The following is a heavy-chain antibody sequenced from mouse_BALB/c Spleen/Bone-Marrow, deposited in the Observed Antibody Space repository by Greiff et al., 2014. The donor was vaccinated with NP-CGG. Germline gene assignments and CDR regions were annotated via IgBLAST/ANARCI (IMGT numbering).Heavy chain of an antibody. J-gene: IGHJ4*01. CDR2: IYPGSGST. V-gene: IGHV1S22*01. CDR1: GYTFTSYW. CDR3: TRGYYPYYYAMDY. D-gene: IGHD2-3*01. Sequence: LQQSGSELVRPGASGKLSCKASGYTFTSYWMHWVKQRHGQGLEWIGNIYPGSGSTNYDEKFKSKGTLTVDTSSSTAYMHLSSLTSEDSAVYYCTRGYYPYYYAMDYWGQGTSVTVSS.